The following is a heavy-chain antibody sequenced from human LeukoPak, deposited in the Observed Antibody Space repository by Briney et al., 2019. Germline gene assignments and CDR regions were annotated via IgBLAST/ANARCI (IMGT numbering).Heavy chain of an antibody. CDR3: ARYLGYSNYFDY. V-gene: IGHV3-23*01. D-gene: IGHD3-22*01. J-gene: IGHJ4*02. CDR1: GFTFNSYV. Sequence: GGSLRLSCAASGFTFNSYVMSWVRQAPGMGLEWVSGISGGGSSTYYADSVKGRFTISRDNSNNTLYLQMNSLRAEDTAVYYCARYLGYSNYFDYWGQGTLVTVSS. CDR2: ISGGGSST.